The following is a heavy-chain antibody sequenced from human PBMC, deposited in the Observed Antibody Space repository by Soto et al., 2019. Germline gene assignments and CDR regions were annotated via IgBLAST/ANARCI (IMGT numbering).Heavy chain of an antibody. Sequence: XXTLSLTCTVCGGSISSYYWSWIPQPPGKGLEWIGYIYYSGSTNYNPSLKSRVTISVDTSKNQFSLKLSSVTAAATAVYYCARQTYYDFWSGYYFDYWGQGTLVTVSS. D-gene: IGHD3-3*01. CDR1: GGSISSYY. CDR3: ARQTYYDFWSGYYFDY. J-gene: IGHJ4*02. CDR2: IYYSGST. V-gene: IGHV4-59*08.